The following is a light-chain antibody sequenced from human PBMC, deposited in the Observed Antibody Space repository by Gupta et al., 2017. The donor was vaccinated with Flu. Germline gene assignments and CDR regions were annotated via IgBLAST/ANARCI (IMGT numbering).Light chain of an antibody. Sequence: QSVLTQPPSVSGAPGQRVTISCPGSSSNIGAGFDVHWYKQLPGTAPKLLIYGNDNRPSGVPDRFSGSKSGTSASLAITGLHAEDEADYYCQSFDSSLSGYVFGTGTKVTVL. J-gene: IGLJ1*01. CDR3: QSFDSSLSGYV. CDR2: GND. CDR1: SSNIGAGFD. V-gene: IGLV1-40*01.